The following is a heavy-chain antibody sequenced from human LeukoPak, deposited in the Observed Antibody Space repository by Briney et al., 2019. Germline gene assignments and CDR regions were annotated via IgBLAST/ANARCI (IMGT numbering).Heavy chain of an antibody. V-gene: IGHV3-23*01. Sequence: GGSLRLSCAASEFTFSNYAMNWVRQAPGKGLEWVSGISGGGGSTYYADSVKGRFTISRDNSKNTLYLQMDSLRAEDTALYYCAKGSGINHYHWIDPWGQGTLVTVST. J-gene: IGHJ5*02. D-gene: IGHD1-14*01. CDR2: ISGGGGST. CDR3: AKGSGINHYHWIDP. CDR1: EFTFSNYA.